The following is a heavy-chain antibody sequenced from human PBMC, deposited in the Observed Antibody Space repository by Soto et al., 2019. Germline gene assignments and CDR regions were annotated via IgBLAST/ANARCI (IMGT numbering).Heavy chain of an antibody. CDR3: AIDLAPLAPHNWFEP. V-gene: IGHV1-3*05. J-gene: IGHJ5*02. Sequence: QVQLVQSGAEEKKPGASVKVYCKASGYTFTSSAMHWVRPAPGQRLEWMGWINAGNGNTKYSQKFQGRVTITRDTCARTAYTELSRLRSEDTAGYYCAIDLAPLAPHNWFEPWGQGTLVPVSS. CDR2: INAGNGNT. CDR1: GYTFTSSA.